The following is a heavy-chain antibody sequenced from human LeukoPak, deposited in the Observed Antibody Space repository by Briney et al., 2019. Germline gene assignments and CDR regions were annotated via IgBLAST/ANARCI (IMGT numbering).Heavy chain of an antibody. J-gene: IGHJ4*02. CDR2: INPSGGST. Sequence: ASVKVSCKASGYIFTNYYMHWVRQAPGQGLEWMGIINPSGGSTSYAQKFQGRVTMTRDTSTSTVYMELSSLRCEDTAVYYCARVVVDSSGWYHFDYWGQGTLVTVSS. CDR1: GYIFTNYY. CDR3: ARVVVDSSGWYHFDY. V-gene: IGHV1-46*01. D-gene: IGHD6-19*01.